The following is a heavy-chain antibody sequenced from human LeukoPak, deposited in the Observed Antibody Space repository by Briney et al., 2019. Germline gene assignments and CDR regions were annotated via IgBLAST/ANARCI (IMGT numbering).Heavy chain of an antibody. V-gene: IGHV3-7*01. J-gene: IGHJ1*01. D-gene: IGHD6-13*01. CDR1: GLSISNSW. CDR2: RKEDGSAK. CDR3: ATALDAPAGPD. Sequence: PGGALRLSCEASGLSISNSWMAWVRRAPGKGLEWVANRKEDGSAKFYVESVQGGLPISRDNAKNSLSPQMTSLRVEDTAVYYCATALDAPAGPDWGQGTLVPVSS.